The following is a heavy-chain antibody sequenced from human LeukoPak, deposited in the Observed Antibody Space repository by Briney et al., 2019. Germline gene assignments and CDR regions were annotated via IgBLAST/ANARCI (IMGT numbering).Heavy chain of an antibody. J-gene: IGHJ4*02. CDR3: AKVAYSYGPTPFDY. Sequence: GGSLRLSCAASGFTFSSYEMNWVRQAPGKGLEWVSYISSRSSNKYYADSVKGRFTISRDNSKNTLYLQMNSLRAEDTAVYYCAKVAYSYGPTPFDYWGQGTLVTVSS. V-gene: IGHV3-48*03. CDR1: GFTFSSYE. CDR2: ISSRSSNK. D-gene: IGHD5-18*01.